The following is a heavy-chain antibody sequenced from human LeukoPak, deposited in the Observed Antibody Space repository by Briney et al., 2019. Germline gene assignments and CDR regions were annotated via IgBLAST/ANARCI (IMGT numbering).Heavy chain of an antibody. CDR1: GFSFSNARMG. CDR2: IFSNDEK. CDR3: ARIASYYDSSGYPGGVDY. V-gene: IGHV2-26*01. Sequence: SGPVLVKPTETLTLTCTVSGFSFSNARMGVSWIRQPPGKALEWLAHIFSNDEKSYRTSLKSRLTISKDTSKSQVVLIMTNMDPVDTATYYCARIASYYDSSGYPGGVDYWGQGTLVTVSS. J-gene: IGHJ4*02. D-gene: IGHD3-22*01.